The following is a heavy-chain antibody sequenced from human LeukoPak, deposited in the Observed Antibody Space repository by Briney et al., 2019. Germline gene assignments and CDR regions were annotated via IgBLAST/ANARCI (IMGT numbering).Heavy chain of an antibody. D-gene: IGHD3-22*01. Sequence: GGSLRLSCAASGFTFSSYSMNWVRQAPGKGLEWVSSISSSSSYIYYADSVKGRFTISRDNAKNSLYLQMNSLRAEDTAVHYCAHYDSKTNDAFDIWGQGTMVTVSS. V-gene: IGHV3-21*01. CDR3: AHYDSKTNDAFDI. J-gene: IGHJ3*02. CDR2: ISSSSSYI. CDR1: GFTFSSYS.